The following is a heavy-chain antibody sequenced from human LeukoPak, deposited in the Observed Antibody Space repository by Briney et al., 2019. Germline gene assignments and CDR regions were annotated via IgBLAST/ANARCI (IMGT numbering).Heavy chain of an antibody. Sequence: ASVKVSCKASGYTFTSYGISWVRQAPGQGLEWMGWISAYNGNTNYAQKLQGRVTMTTDTSTSTAYMELRSLRSDDTAVYYCARVPIVVVPAGGDDAFDIWGQGIMVTVSS. CDR2: ISAYNGNT. D-gene: IGHD2-2*01. J-gene: IGHJ3*02. CDR3: ARVPIVVVPAGGDDAFDI. V-gene: IGHV1-18*04. CDR1: GYTFTSYG.